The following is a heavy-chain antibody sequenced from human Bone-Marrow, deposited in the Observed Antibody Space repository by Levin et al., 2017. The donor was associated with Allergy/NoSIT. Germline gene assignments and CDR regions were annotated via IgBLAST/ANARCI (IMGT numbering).Heavy chain of an antibody. CDR3: AREGYYYGSGNYYVNWFDP. D-gene: IGHD3-10*01. V-gene: IGHV3-21*01. CDR1: GFTFSSYS. J-gene: IGHJ5*02. CDR2: ISSSGSYI. Sequence: RGESLKISCAASGFTFSSYSMTWVRQAPGKGLEWVASISSSGSYIYYADSVKGRFSISRDNAKDSLYLQMDSLGAEDTAVYYCAREGYYYGSGNYYVNWFDPWGQGTLVTVSS.